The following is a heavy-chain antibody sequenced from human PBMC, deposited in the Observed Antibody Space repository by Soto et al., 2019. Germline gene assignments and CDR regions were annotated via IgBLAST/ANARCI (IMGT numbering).Heavy chain of an antibody. J-gene: IGHJ5*02. D-gene: IGHD3-16*02. CDR1: GYTFTSYD. CDR2: MNPNSGNT. Sequence: ASVKVSCKASGYTFTSYDINWVRQATGQGLEWMGWMNPNSGNTGYAQKFQGRVTMTRNTSISTAYMELSSLRSEDTAVYYCARAVPFSIWGSYRFGWFDPWGQGTLVTVSS. V-gene: IGHV1-8*01. CDR3: ARAVPFSIWGSYRFGWFDP.